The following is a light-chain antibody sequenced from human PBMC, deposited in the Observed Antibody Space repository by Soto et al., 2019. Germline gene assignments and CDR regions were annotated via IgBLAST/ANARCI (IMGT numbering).Light chain of an antibody. V-gene: IGKV1-39*01. CDR3: QQSSSTPPFL. Sequence: DIQMTQSPSSLSASVGDRVTITCRASQNISIYLNWYQQKPGQAPKLLIYTVSNLQSGVPSRFSADGSGTDFTLTISSLQPEDFATYYCQQSSSTPPFLFGPGTKVDIK. J-gene: IGKJ3*01. CDR2: TVS. CDR1: QNISIY.